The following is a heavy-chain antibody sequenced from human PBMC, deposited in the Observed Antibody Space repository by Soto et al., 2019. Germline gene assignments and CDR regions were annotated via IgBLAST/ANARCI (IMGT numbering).Heavy chain of an antibody. J-gene: IGHJ4*02. CDR2: ISGSGGSK. CDR3: ARRGSGSYYDY. CDR1: GFTFSSYA. D-gene: IGHD1-26*01. V-gene: IGHV3-23*01. Sequence: EVQLLESGGGLVQPGGSLRLSCAASGFTFSSYAMRWVRQAPGKGLEWVSAISGSGGSKYYADSVKGRFTVSRDTSKNTLYLQMNSLRAEDTAVYYCARRGSGSYYDYWGQGTLVTVSS.